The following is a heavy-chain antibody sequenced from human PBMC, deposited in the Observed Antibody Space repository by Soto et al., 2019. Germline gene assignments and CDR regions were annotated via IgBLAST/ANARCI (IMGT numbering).Heavy chain of an antibody. CDR2: IYHSGNT. D-gene: IGHD3-3*02. J-gene: IGHJ4*02. Sequence: ESLSLSCAVSGYSVTNGYYWGCIRQPPGKGLEWIGSIYHSGNTYYNPSLKSRVTLSIDTSKNQFSLKLRSVTAADTAMYYCARVKLAGRGSFHDWGQGTLVTVSS. CDR1: GYSVTNGYY. CDR3: ARVKLAGRGSFHD. V-gene: IGHV4-38-2*01.